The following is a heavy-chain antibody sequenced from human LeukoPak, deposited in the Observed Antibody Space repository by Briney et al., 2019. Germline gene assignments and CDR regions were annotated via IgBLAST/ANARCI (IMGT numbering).Heavy chain of an antibody. CDR1: GASISTSDDY. D-gene: IGHD6-13*01. CDR3: AREGRQQLAVFDY. J-gene: IGHJ4*02. V-gene: IGHV4-39*07. Sequence: SGTLSLTCTVSGASISTSDDYWVWIRQPPGKGLEWIGSLSYSGSPYYNPSLKTRVTISVDTSKNQFSLKLSSVTAADTAVYYCAREGRQQLAVFDYWGQGTLVTVSS. CDR2: LSYSGSP.